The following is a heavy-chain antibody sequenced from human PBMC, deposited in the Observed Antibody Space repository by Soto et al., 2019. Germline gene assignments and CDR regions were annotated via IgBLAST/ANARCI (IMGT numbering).Heavy chain of an antibody. CDR2: IRSKANSYAT. V-gene: IGHV3-73*01. Sequence: GGSLRLSCAASGFTFSGSAMHWVRQASGKGLEWVGRIRSKANSYATAYAASVKGRFTISRDDSKNTAYLQMNSLKTEDTAVYYCTRRSSHKSDYYYYGMDVWGQGTTVTVSS. CDR1: GFTFSGSA. J-gene: IGHJ6*02. D-gene: IGHD6-13*01. CDR3: TRRSSHKSDYYYYGMDV.